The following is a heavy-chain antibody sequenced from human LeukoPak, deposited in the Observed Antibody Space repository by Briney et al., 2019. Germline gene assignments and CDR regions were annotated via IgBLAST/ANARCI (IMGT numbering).Heavy chain of an antibody. CDR3: AGEYVEITVMDV. CDR2: INPNSGGT. D-gene: IGHD3-16*01. J-gene: IGHJ6*02. Sequence: GASVKVSCKASGYTFIGYYIHWVRQAPGQGLEWMGRINPNSGGTDYAQMFQGRVTMTRDTSISTAYMELSSLRSDDTAVYYCAGEYVEITVMDVWGQGTTVTVSS. CDR1: GYTFIGYY. V-gene: IGHV1-2*06.